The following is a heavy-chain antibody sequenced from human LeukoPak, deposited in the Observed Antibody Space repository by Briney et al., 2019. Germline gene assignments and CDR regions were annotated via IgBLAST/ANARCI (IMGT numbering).Heavy chain of an antibody. Sequence: GGSLRLSCAASGFTFSAYSMNWVRQAPGKGLEWVSSISTSSSYIYYVDSVKGRFTISRDNARNSLYLQMNSLRAEDTAVYYCVKDNPLDYWGQGTLVIVSS. CDR3: VKDNPLDY. D-gene: IGHD1-14*01. J-gene: IGHJ4*02. CDR1: GFTFSAYS. CDR2: ISTSSSYI. V-gene: IGHV3-21*01.